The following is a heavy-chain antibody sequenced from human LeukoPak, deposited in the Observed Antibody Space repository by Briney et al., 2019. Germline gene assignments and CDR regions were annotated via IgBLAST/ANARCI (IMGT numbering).Heavy chain of an antibody. J-gene: IGHJ4*02. V-gene: IGHV3-23*01. CDR3: AKAGRYCSGGSCYSKLGY. CDR2: ISGSGGST. D-gene: IGHD2-15*01. Sequence: PAGGSLRLSCAASGFTFSSYAMSWVRQAPGKGLEWVSAISGSGGSTYYADSVKGRFTISRDNSKNTLYLQMNSLRAEDTAVYYCAKAGRYCSGGSCYSKLGYWGQGTLVTVSS. CDR1: GFTFSSYA.